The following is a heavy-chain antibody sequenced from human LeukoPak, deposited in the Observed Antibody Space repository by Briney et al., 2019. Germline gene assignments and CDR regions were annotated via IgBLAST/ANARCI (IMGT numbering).Heavy chain of an antibody. V-gene: IGHV4-59*12. CDR2: IYYSGST. Sequence: SETLSLTCTVSGGSISSYYWSWIRQPPGKGLEWIGYIYYSGSTNYNPSLKSRVTISVDTSKNQFSLKLSSVTAADTAVYYCARRAVRYYGSGTPFDYWGQGTLVTVSS. CDR3: ARRAVRYYGSGTPFDY. D-gene: IGHD3-10*01. J-gene: IGHJ4*02. CDR1: GGSISSYY.